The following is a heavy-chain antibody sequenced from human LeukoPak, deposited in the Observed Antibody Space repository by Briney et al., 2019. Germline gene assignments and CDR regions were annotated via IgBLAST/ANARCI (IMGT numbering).Heavy chain of an antibody. CDR3: ARDASYYYGSGSYSDY. V-gene: IGHV3-7*01. CDR1: GLTFSSRDW. D-gene: IGHD3-10*01. J-gene: IGHJ4*02. CDR2: IKQGGSEK. Sequence: PGGSLRLSCVASGLTFSSRDWMTWVRQAPGKGLEWVANIKQGGSEKYYVDSMKGRFTISRDNAKNSVDLQMNSLGVEATDVYYCARDASYYYGSGSYSDYWGQGTLVTVSS.